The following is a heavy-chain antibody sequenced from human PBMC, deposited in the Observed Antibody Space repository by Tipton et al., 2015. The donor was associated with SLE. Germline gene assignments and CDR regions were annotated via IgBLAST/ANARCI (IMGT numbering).Heavy chain of an antibody. D-gene: IGHD4-17*01. CDR3: ARRIDYGDANYFDY. V-gene: IGHV3-30*02. Sequence: SLRLSCAASGFTFSSYGMHWVRQAPGKGLEWVAFIRYDGSNKYYADSVKGRFTISRDNSKNTLYLQMNSLRAEDTAVYYCARRIDYGDANYFDYWGQGTLVTVSS. J-gene: IGHJ4*02. CDR1: GFTFSSYG. CDR2: IRYDGSNK.